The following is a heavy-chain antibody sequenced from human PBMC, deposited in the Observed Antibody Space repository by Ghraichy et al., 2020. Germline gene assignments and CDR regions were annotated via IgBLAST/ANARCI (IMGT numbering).Heavy chain of an antibody. D-gene: IGHD2-15*01. CDR2: ISRNSSTI. Sequence: GGSLRLSCAASGFTFSSFSMNWVRQAPGKGLEWVSYISRNSSTIYYADSVKGRFTISRENAKNSLYLQMNSLRDEDTAVFYCAKEGAYCSGGRCLAGRMDVWGQGTPVTVAS. J-gene: IGHJ6*02. V-gene: IGHV3-48*02. CDR1: GFTFSSFS. CDR3: AKEGAYCSGGRCLAGRMDV.